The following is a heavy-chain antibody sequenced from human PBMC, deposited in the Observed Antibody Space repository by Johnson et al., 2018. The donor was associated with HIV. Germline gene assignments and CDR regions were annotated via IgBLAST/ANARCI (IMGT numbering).Heavy chain of an antibody. D-gene: IGHD2-2*01. Sequence: EVQLVESGGALVQPGGSLRLSCAASGFTVSSNSMTWVRQAPGKVLEWVSLIYRGGSTYYADSVKGRFTISRDNSKNTLYLQMNSLSAEDTAVYYCARSGYCTTSSCTDDAFDIWGQGTMVTVSS. V-gene: IGHV3-66*01. J-gene: IGHJ3*02. CDR3: ARSGYCTTSSCTDDAFDI. CDR2: IYRGGST. CDR1: GFTVSSNS.